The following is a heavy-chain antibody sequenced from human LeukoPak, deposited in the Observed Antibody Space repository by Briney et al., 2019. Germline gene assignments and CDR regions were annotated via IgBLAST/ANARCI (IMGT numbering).Heavy chain of an antibody. Sequence: PGGSLRLSCAASGFTVSSNYMSWVRQAPGKGLEWVSVIYSGGSTYYADSVKGRFTISRDNSKNTLYLQMNSLRAEDTAVYYCAKDGEYSSSWYFDYWGQGTLVTVSS. CDR2: IYSGGST. J-gene: IGHJ4*02. CDR3: AKDGEYSSSWYFDY. V-gene: IGHV3-53*01. D-gene: IGHD6-13*01. CDR1: GFTVSSNY.